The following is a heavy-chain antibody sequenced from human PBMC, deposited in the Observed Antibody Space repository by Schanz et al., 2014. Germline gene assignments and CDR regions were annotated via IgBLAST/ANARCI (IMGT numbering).Heavy chain of an antibody. CDR3: ARGGRGGYPGRVFDI. D-gene: IGHD5-12*01. Sequence: EVQLVESGGGLVQPGGSLRLSCAASRFTFSSYAMSWVRQAPGKGLEWVSAISDSGDLTYYADSVKGRFTISRDNSRDTVYLQMNTLGGEDTAVYYCARGGRGGYPGRVFDIGGQGTMVTASS. V-gene: IGHV3-23*04. CDR1: RFTFSSYA. J-gene: IGHJ3*02. CDR2: ISDSGDLT.